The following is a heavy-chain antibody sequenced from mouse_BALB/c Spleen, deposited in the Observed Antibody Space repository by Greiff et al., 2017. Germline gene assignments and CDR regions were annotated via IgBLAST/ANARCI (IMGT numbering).Heavy chain of an antibody. V-gene: IGHV5-6-5*01. CDR1: GFTFSSYA. J-gene: IGHJ4*01. CDR2: ISSGGST. D-gene: IGHD2-3*01. CDR3: ARGYDGYYDYAMDY. Sequence: EVKLVESGGGLVKPGGSLKLSCAASGFTFSSYAMSWVRQTPEKRLEWVASISSGGSTYYPDSVKGRFTISRDNARNILYLQMSSLRSEDTAMYYCARGYDGYYDYAMDYWGQGTSVTVSS.